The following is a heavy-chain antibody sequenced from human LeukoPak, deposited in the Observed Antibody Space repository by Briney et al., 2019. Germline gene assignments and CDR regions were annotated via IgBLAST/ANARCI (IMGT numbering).Heavy chain of an antibody. J-gene: IGHJ4*02. CDR3: AKDLIAAAGRPPFDY. Sequence: GGSLRLSCAASGFTFDDYAMHWVRQAPGKGLEWVSGISWNSGSIGYADSVKGRFTISRDNAKNSLYLQMNSLRAEDTALYYCAKDLIAAAGRPPFDYWGQGTLVTVSS. CDR2: ISWNSGSI. D-gene: IGHD6-13*01. CDR1: GFTFDDYA. V-gene: IGHV3-9*01.